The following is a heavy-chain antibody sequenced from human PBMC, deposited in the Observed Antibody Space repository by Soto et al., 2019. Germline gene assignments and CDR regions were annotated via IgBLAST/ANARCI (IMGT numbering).Heavy chain of an antibody. CDR3: AKDLGYCSGGSCYFGDSSDY. D-gene: IGHD2-15*01. CDR1: GFTFDDYA. V-gene: IGHV3-9*01. CDR2: ISWNSGSI. J-gene: IGHJ4*02. Sequence: GGSLRLSCAASGFTFDDYAMHWVRQAPGKGLEWVSGISWNSGSIGYADSVKGRFTISRDNAKNSLYLQMNSLRAEDTALYYCAKDLGYCSGGSCYFGDSSDYWGQGTLVTVSS.